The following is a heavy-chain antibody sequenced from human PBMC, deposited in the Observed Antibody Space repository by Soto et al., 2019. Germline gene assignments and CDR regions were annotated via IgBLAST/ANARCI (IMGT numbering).Heavy chain of an antibody. CDR1: GGSISSSSYY. D-gene: IGHD2-2*01. CDR3: ARRARTYCSSTSCYAEGDYYYYYMDV. V-gene: IGHV4-39*01. J-gene: IGHJ6*03. CDR2: IYYSGST. Sequence: SETLSLTCTVSGGSISSSSYYWGWIRQPPGKGLEWIGSIYYSGSTYYNPSLKSRVTISVDTSKNQFSLKLSSVTAADTAVYYCARRARTYCSSTSCYAEGDYYYYYMDVWGKGTTVTVSS.